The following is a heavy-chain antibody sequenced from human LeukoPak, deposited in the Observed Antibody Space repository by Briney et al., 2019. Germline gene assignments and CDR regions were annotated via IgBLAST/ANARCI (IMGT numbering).Heavy chain of an antibody. CDR1: GFTLSSYA. Sequence: GGSLRLSCVVSGFTLSSYAMHWVRQAPGKGPEYVSGINDAGTTTHYANSVKGRFTISRDISNNTLYLQMGSLRAEDMAVYYCARDLSGSYSFDYWGQGTLVTVSS. CDR2: INDAGTTT. V-gene: IGHV3-64*01. D-gene: IGHD1-26*01. J-gene: IGHJ4*02. CDR3: ARDLSGSYSFDY.